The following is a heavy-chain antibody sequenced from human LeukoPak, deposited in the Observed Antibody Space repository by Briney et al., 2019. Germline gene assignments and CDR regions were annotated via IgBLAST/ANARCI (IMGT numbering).Heavy chain of an antibody. V-gene: IGHV4-59*01. Sequence: PSETLSLTCTVSGGSISSYYWSWIRQPPGKGLEWIRYIYYSGSTNYNPSLKSRVTISVDTSKNQFSLKLSSVTAADTAVYYCARVPSIAVAGTWFDYWGQGTLVTVSS. D-gene: IGHD6-19*01. CDR3: ARVPSIAVAGTWFDY. CDR1: GGSISSYY. J-gene: IGHJ4*02. CDR2: IYYSGST.